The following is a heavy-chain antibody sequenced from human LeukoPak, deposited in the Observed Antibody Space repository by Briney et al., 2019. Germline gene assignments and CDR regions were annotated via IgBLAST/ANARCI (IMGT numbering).Heavy chain of an antibody. D-gene: IGHD6-19*01. V-gene: IGHV4-59*08. CDR2: IYYSGST. CDR3: ARHQAVAGTGDFDY. CDR1: GGSISSYY. Sequence: PSETLSLTGTVSGGSISSYYWSWIRQPPGKGLEWIGYIYYSGSTNYNPSLKSRVTISVDTSKNQFSLKLSSVTAADTAVYYCARHQAVAGTGDFDYWGQGTLVTVSS. J-gene: IGHJ4*02.